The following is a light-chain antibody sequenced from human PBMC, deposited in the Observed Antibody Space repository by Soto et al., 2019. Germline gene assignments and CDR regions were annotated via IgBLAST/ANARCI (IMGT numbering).Light chain of an antibody. CDR3: CSYVGATTDV. J-gene: IGLJ1*01. Sequence: QSALTQPASVSGSPGQSITISCTGTSSTVGGFNVVSWYQQHPGKAPKVIIYEGIKRPSGVSNRFSGSNSGSTASLTISGLQAEDEADYYCCSYVGATTDVFGTGTKATV. CDR2: EGI. V-gene: IGLV2-23*01. CDR1: SSTVGGFNV.